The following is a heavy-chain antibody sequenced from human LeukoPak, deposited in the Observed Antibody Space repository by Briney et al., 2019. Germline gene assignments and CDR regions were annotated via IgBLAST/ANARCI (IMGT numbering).Heavy chain of an antibody. Sequence: SETLSLTCAVYGGSFRGYYWSWIRQPPGKGLEWIGEINHSGSTNYNPSLKSRVAISLDTSMKKFSLKLNSVTAADTAVYYCASTERCSTTCPLDYWGQGTLITVSS. D-gene: IGHD2-2*01. CDR1: GGSFRGYY. J-gene: IGHJ4*02. CDR2: INHSGST. V-gene: IGHV4-34*01. CDR3: ASTERCSTTCPLDY.